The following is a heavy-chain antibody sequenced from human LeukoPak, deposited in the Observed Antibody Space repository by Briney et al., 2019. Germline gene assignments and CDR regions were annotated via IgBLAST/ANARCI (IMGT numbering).Heavy chain of an antibody. V-gene: IGHV3-23*01. Sequence: PGGSLRLSCAASGFTFSSYAMSWVRQAPGKGLEWVSAISGSGGSTYYADSVKGRFTISRDNSKNTLYLQMNSLRAEDTAVNYCANLLFGELLIEGSGFDYWGQGTLVTVSS. CDR3: ANLLFGELLIEGSGFDY. CDR1: GFTFSSYA. D-gene: IGHD3-10*01. J-gene: IGHJ4*02. CDR2: ISGSGGST.